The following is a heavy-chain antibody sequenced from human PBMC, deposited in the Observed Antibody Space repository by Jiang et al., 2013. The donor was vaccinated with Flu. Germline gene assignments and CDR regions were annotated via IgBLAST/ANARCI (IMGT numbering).Heavy chain of an antibody. Sequence: PPGKGLEWIAEIYHYGSINYNPSLKSRVTMSVDKTKNQFSLKLSSVTAADAAVYYCARVPTVAVVGGRGFDYWGQGTLVTVSS. CDR2: IYHYGSI. D-gene: IGHD3-16*01. V-gene: IGHV4-4*02. CDR3: ARVPTVAVVGGRGFDY. J-gene: IGHJ4*02.